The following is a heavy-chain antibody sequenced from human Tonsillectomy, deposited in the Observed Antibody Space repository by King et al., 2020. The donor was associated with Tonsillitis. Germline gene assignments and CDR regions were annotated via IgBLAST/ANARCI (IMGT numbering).Heavy chain of an antibody. V-gene: IGHV3-9*01. D-gene: IGHD6-13*01. J-gene: IGHJ5*02. CDR2: ISWNSGSI. CDR3: AKEIGAEAGGWFDP. CDR1: KFTFDDYA. Sequence: VQLVESGGGLVQPGRSLRLSCAASKFTFDDYAMHWVRQAPGKGLEWVSGISWNSGSIGSADSVTGRFTISRDNAKNSLYLQMNSLRAEDTAFYYCAKEIGAEAGGWFDPWGQGTLVTVSS.